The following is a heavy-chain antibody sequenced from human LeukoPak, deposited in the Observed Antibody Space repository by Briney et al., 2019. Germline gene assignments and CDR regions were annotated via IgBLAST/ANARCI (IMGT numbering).Heavy chain of an antibody. CDR2: TYYRSKWYY. CDR1: GEGVTRISGA. J-gene: IGHJ6*02. V-gene: IGHV6-1*01. CDR3: SLARSEYHYGMDV. Sequence: QSHSLSCAISGEGVTRISGAWSWIRQSPSRGLEWLGRTYYRSKWYYEYAVSVKSRINISPDTSKNQFSLQLTSVTPEDTAVYYCSLARSEYHYGMDVWGQGTTVTVSS.